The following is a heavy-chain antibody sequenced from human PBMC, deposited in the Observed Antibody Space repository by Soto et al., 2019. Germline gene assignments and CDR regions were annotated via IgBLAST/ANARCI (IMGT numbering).Heavy chain of an antibody. CDR2: ISAYNGNT. J-gene: IGHJ4*02. V-gene: IGHV1-18*01. Sequence: QVQLVQSGAEVKKPGASVRVSCKASGYTFTSYGISWVRQAPGQGLEWMGWISAYNGNTNCAQKLQGRVTMTTDTSTSTAYMELRSLRSDDTAVYYCARGERMITFGGVIVPDLFDYWGQGTLVTVSS. CDR3: ARGERMITFGGVIVPDLFDY. CDR1: GYTFTSYG. D-gene: IGHD3-16*02.